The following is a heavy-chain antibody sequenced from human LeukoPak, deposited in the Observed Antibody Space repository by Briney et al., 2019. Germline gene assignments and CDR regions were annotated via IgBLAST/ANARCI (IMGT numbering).Heavy chain of an antibody. CDR1: GYSFTTYW. Sequence: GESLKISCKGSGYSFTTYWITWVRQMPGKGLEWMGRIDPSDSYTNYSPSFQGQVTISADKSISTAYLQWSSLKASDTAMYYCATGGTRKAYYYYGLDVWGQGTTVTVSS. D-gene: IGHD3-16*01. V-gene: IGHV5-10-1*04. CDR2: IDPSDSYT. CDR3: ATGGTRKAYYYYGLDV. J-gene: IGHJ6*02.